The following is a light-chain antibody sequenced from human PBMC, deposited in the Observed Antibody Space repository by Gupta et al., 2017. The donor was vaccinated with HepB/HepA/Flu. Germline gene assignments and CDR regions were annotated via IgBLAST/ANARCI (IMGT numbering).Light chain of an antibody. CDR2: GVS. CDR3: LEYNKLAYT. J-gene: IGKJ2*01. V-gene: IGKV1-33*01. Sequence: LSASLGDRVPLTRQSSRDSRNFLNWYQHTPGRAPRLLLYGVSNLQEGVQSRFSGSGSGAHFRLTSDSLQAEDVAIYYCLEYNKLAYTFGQGT. CDR1: RDSRNF.